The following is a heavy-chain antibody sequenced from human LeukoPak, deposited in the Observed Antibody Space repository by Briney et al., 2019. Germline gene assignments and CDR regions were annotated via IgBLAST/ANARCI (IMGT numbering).Heavy chain of an antibody. J-gene: IGHJ5*02. CDR2: IDHSGST. D-gene: IGHD3-10*01. Sequence: SETLSLTCTVSGYSINSGYYWGWIRQPPGKGLEWIGSIDHSGSTYYNPSLKSRVTISVDTSKNQFSLKLSSVTAADTAVYYCARGGYYGSGNDFRFDPWGQGTLVTVSS. CDR1: GYSINSGYY. V-gene: IGHV4-38-2*02. CDR3: ARGGYYGSGNDFRFDP.